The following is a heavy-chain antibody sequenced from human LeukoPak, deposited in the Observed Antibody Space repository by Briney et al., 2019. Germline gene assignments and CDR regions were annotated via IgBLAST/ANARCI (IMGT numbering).Heavy chain of an antibody. CDR3: AKALGLVTFDY. V-gene: IGHV3-48*03. J-gene: IGHJ4*02. CDR1: GFTFSSYE. CDR2: ISSSGSTI. Sequence: PGGSLRLSCAASGFTFSSYEMNWFRKALGKGLEWVSYISSSGSTIYYADSVKGRFTISRDNSKNTLYLQMNSLRAEDTAVYYCAKALGLVTFDYWGQGTLVTVSS. D-gene: IGHD2-21*02.